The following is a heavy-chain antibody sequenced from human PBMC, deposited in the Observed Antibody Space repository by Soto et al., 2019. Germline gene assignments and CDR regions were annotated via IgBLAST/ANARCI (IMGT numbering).Heavy chain of an antibody. CDR3: ARDLWGYCGTDCYPLDV. V-gene: IGHV4-59*01. Sequence: SETLSLTCDVSGASISSVYWWSWIRQPPGKGLEWIGYMYNTGRTVYNPSFKSRVTISVDTSKNQFSLKLNSVTAADTAVYYCARDLWGYCGTDCYPLDVWGQGTTVTVSS. CDR1: GASISSVYW. D-gene: IGHD2-21*02. CDR2: MYNTGRT. J-gene: IGHJ6*02.